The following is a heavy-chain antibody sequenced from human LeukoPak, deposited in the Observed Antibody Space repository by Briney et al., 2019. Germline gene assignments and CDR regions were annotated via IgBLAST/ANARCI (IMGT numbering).Heavy chain of an antibody. CDR1: GASISSNNW. J-gene: IGHJ6*03. CDR2: IYHSGST. Sequence: PSETLSLTCAVSGASISSNNWWWSWVRQPPGKGLDGIGEIYHSGSTNYNPSLKSRVTISVDTSKNQFSLELSSVTAADTAVYYCARDFPTYYYYMGVWGKGTTVTVSS. CDR3: ARDFPTYYYYMGV. D-gene: IGHD2/OR15-2a*01. V-gene: IGHV4-4*02.